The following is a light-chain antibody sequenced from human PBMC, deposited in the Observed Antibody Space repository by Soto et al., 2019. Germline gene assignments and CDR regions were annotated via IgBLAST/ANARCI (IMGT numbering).Light chain of an antibody. CDR2: AAS. J-gene: IGKJ4*01. CDR3: LQDYNYPRT. V-gene: IGKV1-6*01. CDR1: QGIRDD. Sequence: AIQMTQSPASLSASLGDRITITCRASQGIRDDLSWYQQKPGKAPRLLIYAASSLQSGVPSRFSGNGSGTDFTLTISSLQPEDFATYYCLQDYNYPRTFGGGTKVDIK.